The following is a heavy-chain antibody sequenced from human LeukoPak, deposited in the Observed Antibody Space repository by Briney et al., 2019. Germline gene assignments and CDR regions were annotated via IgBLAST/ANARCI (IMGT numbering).Heavy chain of an antibody. CDR3: ARYSSSWYTLGF. CDR2: IYHTGST. CDR1: GFSISSGYH. J-gene: IGHJ4*02. D-gene: IGHD6-13*01. V-gene: IGHV4-38-2*01. Sequence: KSSETLPLTCGVSGFSISSGYHWGWIRQPPGKGLEWIGSIYHTGSTYYNPSLKSRVTISVDTSKNQFSLRLSSVTAADTAVYYCARYSSSWYTLGFWGQGTLVTVSS.